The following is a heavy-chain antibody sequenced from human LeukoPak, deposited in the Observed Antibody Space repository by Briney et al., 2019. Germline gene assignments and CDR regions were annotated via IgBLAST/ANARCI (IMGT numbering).Heavy chain of an antibody. J-gene: IGHJ4*02. CDR1: GSTFSSYS. CDR2: ISGSSTSI. CDR3: AAGGSFDY. D-gene: IGHD3-16*01. Sequence: PGGSLRLSCAASGSTFSSYSMNWVRQTPGKGLEWVSSISGSSTSIWYADSVKGRFTISRDNAKNSLYLQMNSLRAEDTAVYYRAAGGSFDYWGQGTLVTVSS. V-gene: IGHV3-21*01.